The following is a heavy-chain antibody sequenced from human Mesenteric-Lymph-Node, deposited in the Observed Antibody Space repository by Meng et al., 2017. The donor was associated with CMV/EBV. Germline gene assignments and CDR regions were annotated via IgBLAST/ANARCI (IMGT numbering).Heavy chain of an antibody. V-gene: IGHV1-69*05. J-gene: IGHJ6*02. CDR3: AREIRAYGMDV. CDR1: GFTFSNFG. Sequence: GGSLRLSCAASGFTFSNFGMHWVRQAPGQGLEWMGGIIPIFGTANYAQKFQGRVTITTDESTSTAYMELSSLRSEDTAVYYCAREIRAYGMDVWGQGTTVTVSS. D-gene: IGHD3-10*01. CDR2: IIPIFGTA.